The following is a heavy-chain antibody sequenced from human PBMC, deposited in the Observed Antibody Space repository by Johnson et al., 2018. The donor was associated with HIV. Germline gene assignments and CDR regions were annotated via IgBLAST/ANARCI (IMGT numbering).Heavy chain of an antibody. V-gene: IGHV3-23*04. CDR1: GFTFSSYA. D-gene: IGHD2-21*01. CDR2: ISGSGDST. CDR3: AKGEGYCGGDCLDAFDI. J-gene: IGHJ3*02. Sequence: VQLVESGGGVVQPGRSLRLSCAASGFTFSSYAMHWVRQAPGKGLEWVSAISGSGDSTYYADSVKGRFTISRDNSKNTLYLQMNSLRAEDTAVYYCAKGEGYCGGDCLDAFDIWGQGTMVTVSS.